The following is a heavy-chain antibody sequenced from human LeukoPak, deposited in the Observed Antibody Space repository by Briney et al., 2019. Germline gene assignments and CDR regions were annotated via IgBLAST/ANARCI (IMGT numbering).Heavy chain of an antibody. J-gene: IGHJ4*02. V-gene: IGHV4-30-4*01. D-gene: IGHD3-10*01. CDR2: IYYSGST. CDR1: GGSISRGDYY. CDR3: ARYGSGSYYKRRRFGY. Sequence: PSETLSLTCTFSGGSISRGDYYWSWIRQPPGKGLGWIGYIYYSGSTYYNPSLKSRVTISVDTSKNQFSLKLISVTAADTAVYYCARYGSGSYYKRRRFGYWGQGTLVTVSS.